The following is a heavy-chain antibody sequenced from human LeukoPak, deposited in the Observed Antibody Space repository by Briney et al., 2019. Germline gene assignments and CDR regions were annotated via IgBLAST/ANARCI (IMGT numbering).Heavy chain of an antibody. CDR2: INQDGSDM. D-gene: IGHD3-10*01. CDR1: GFIFNTFW. J-gene: IGHJ3*01. Sequence: PGGALMLSCATPGFIFNTFWMNWVRLTPGKGLEWVAKINQDGSDMYYVDSVKGRFFVSSDNARNLVYLQMNSLRVDDTAVYYCARDFPGIGRGTFDFWGQGTIIIVSS. CDR3: ARDFPGIGRGTFDF. V-gene: IGHV3-7*03.